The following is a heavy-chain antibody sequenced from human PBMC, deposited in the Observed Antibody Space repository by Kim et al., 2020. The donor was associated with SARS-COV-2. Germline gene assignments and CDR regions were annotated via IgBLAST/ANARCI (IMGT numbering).Heavy chain of an antibody. CDR2: ISAYNGNT. J-gene: IGHJ4*02. CDR3: AREGGWFDSSDYHFDS. V-gene: IGHV1-18*01. D-gene: IGHD3-22*01. Sequence: ASVKVSCKASEYVFSSYVITWVRQAPGQGLEWMERISAYNGNTRYAQQFQGRVTVTTDTSTSTAYMELRTLTSDDTAVYYCAREGGWFDSSDYHFDSWGQ. CDR1: EYVFSSYV.